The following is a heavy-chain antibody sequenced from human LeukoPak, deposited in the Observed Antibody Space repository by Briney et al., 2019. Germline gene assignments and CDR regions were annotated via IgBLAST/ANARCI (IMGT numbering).Heavy chain of an antibody. CDR1: GFTFSSYE. CDR2: ISSSGSTI. D-gene: IGHD4-17*01. J-gene: IGHJ4*02. V-gene: IGHV3-48*03. Sequence: GGSLRLSCAASGFTFSSYEMNWVRQAPGKGLEWVSYISSSGSTIYYADSVKGRFTTSRDNAKNSLYLQMNSLRAEDTALYYCARDNLTYGDDDPSMNDYWGQGTLVTVSS. CDR3: ARDNLTYGDDDPSMNDY.